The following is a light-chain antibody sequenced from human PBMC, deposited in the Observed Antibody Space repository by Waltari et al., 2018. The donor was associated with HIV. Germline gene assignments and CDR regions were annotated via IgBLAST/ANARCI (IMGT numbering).Light chain of an antibody. J-gene: IGLJ1*01. CDR2: EVS. CDR1: SSDIGGYNY. Sequence: QSALTQPASVSGSPGQSVTISCTGTSSDIGGYNYVSWYQQHPGKAPKLIISEVSSRPAVLSDRFSGAKSDNTASLTISGLQAEDEADYYCCSYTSTTAFDVFGTGTRVSVL. CDR3: CSYTSTTAFDV. V-gene: IGLV2-14*01.